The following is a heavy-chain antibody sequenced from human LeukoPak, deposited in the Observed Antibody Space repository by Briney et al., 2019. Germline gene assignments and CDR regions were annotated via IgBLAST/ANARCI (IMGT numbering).Heavy chain of an antibody. CDR3: VRPMTTTRNFEH. V-gene: IGHV3-30*03. Sequence: PGGSLRLSCAASGFTFSSQPMHWVRQTPGKGLERVALISFDGKNKFYGDSVIGRFTISRDNTKNTLFLQMNSLRAEDMGVYYCVRPMTTTRNFEHWGQGTLVTVSS. CDR1: GFTFSSQP. D-gene: IGHD1-1*01. CDR2: ISFDGKNK. J-gene: IGHJ4*02.